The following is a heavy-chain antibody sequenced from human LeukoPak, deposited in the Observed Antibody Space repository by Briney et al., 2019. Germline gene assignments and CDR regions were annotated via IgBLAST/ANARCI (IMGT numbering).Heavy chain of an antibody. CDR3: ARDGSIVGAREYYFDY. CDR2: ISAYNGNT. V-gene: IGHV1-18*01. CDR1: GDTFTTYV. D-gene: IGHD1-26*01. Sequence: GASVKVSCKTSGDTFTTYVFNWVRQAPGQGLEWMGWISAYNGNTNYAQKLQGRVTMTTDTSTSTAYMELRSLRSDDTAVYYCARDGSIVGAREYYFDYWGQGTLVTVSS. J-gene: IGHJ4*02.